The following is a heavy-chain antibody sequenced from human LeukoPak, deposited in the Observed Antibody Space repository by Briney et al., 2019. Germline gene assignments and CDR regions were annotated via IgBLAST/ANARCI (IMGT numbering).Heavy chain of an antibody. CDR3: AREGVIRGIPFDY. Sequence: GGSLRLSCAASGFTFSSYETNWVRQAPGKGLEWVSYISSSGSTIYYADSVKGRFTISRDNAKNSLYLQMNSLRAEDTAVYYCAREGVIRGIPFDYWGQGTLVTVSS. V-gene: IGHV3-48*03. CDR2: ISSSGSTI. J-gene: IGHJ4*02. CDR1: GFTFSSYE. D-gene: IGHD3-10*01.